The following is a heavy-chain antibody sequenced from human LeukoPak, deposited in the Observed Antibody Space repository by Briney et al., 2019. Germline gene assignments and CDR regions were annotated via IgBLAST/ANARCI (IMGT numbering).Heavy chain of an antibody. J-gene: IGHJ4*02. V-gene: IGHV1-24*01. Sequence: ASVKASCKVSGYTLTELSMHWVRQAPGKGLEWTGGFDPEDGETIHAQKFQGRVTMTEDTSTDTAYMELSSLRPEDTAVYYCATRTGTSDYWGQGTLVTVSS. CDR1: GYTLTELS. CDR3: ATRTGTSDY. CDR2: FDPEDGET. D-gene: IGHD1-1*01.